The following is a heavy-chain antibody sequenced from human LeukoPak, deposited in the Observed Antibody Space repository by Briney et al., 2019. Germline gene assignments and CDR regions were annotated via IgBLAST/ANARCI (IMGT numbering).Heavy chain of an antibody. CDR3: AKDSSPYCSSTSCQNFDY. Sequence: GGSLRLSCAASRFTFSSYAMSWVRQAPGKGLEWVSAISGSGGSTYYADSVKGRFTISRDNSKNTLYLQMNSLRAEDTAVYYCAKDSSPYCSSTSCQNFDYWGQGTLVTVSS. CDR2: ISGSGGST. D-gene: IGHD2-2*01. J-gene: IGHJ4*02. CDR1: RFTFSSYA. V-gene: IGHV3-23*01.